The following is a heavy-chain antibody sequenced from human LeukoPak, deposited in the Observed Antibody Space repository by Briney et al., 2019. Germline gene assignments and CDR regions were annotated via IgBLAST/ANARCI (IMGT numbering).Heavy chain of an antibody. Sequence: SQTLSLTCTVSGGSISSGGYYWSWIRQHPGKGLEWIGEINHSGSTNYNPSLKSRVTISVDTSKNQFSLKLSSVTAADTAVYYCARVRYRDGSYPRWYYYGMDVWGQGTTVTVSS. J-gene: IGHJ6*02. CDR1: GGSISSGGYY. CDR2: INHSGST. V-gene: IGHV4-31*03. CDR3: ARVRYRDGSYPRWYYYGMDV. D-gene: IGHD1-26*01.